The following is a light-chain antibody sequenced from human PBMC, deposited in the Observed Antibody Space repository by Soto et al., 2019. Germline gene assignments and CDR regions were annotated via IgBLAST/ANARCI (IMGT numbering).Light chain of an antibody. CDR1: QSVSSY. V-gene: IGKV3-11*01. J-gene: IGKJ4*01. Sequence: EIVLTQSPATLSLSPRERATLSCRASQSVSSYLAWYQQKPGQAPRLLIYDASGRATGIPARFSGSGSGTDFTLTISSLEPEDFAVYYCQQRSNWLTFGGGTKVEIK. CDR2: DAS. CDR3: QQRSNWLT.